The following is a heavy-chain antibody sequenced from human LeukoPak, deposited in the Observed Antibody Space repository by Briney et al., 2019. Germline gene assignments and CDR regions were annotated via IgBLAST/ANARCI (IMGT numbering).Heavy chain of an antibody. Sequence: GASVKVSCKASGYTFTGYYMHWVRQAPGQGLEWMGWINPNSGGTNYAQKFQGRVTMTRDTSISTAYMELSRLRSDDTAVDYCARDRLGSYSSSSREFDYWGQGTLVTVSS. CDR3: ARDRLGSYSSSSREFDY. CDR2: INPNSGGT. CDR1: GYTFTGYY. V-gene: IGHV1-2*02. J-gene: IGHJ4*02. D-gene: IGHD6-6*01.